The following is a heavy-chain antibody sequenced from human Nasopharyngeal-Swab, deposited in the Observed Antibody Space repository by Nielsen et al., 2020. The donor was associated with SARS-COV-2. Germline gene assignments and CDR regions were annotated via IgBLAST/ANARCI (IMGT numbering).Heavy chain of an antibody. D-gene: IGHD6-13*01. CDR3: ARDLVSSWRAIGNWYFDL. J-gene: IGHJ2*01. CDR2: ISSSSSTI. CDR1: GFTFSSYS. Sequence: GGSLRLSCAASGFTFSSYSMNWVRQAPGKGLEWVSYISSSSSTIYYADSVKGRFTISRDNAKNSLYLQMNSLRDEDTAVYYCARDLVSSWRAIGNWYFDLWGRGTLVTVSS. V-gene: IGHV3-48*02.